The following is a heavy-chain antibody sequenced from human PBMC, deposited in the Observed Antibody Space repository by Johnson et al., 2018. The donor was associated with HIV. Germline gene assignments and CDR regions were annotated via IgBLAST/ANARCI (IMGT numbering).Heavy chain of an antibody. CDR2: ISYDGSKK. J-gene: IGHJ3*02. CDR3: ARDLTGSSDDYAFDI. CDR1: GFNFSSYA. V-gene: IGHV3-30*04. D-gene: IGHD1-20*01. Sequence: QEQLVESGGGVVQPGRSLRLSCEASGFNFSSYAMHWVRQAPGKGLEWLAVISYDGSKKYYAESVKGRFTISRDNSKNTLYLQMNSLRAEDTAVYHCARDLTGSSDDYAFDIWGQGTMVTVSS.